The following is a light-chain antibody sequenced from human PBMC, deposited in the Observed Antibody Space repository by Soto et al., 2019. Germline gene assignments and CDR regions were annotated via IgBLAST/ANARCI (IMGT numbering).Light chain of an antibody. J-gene: IGLJ2*01. CDR3: QTWGTGIRV. V-gene: IGLV4-69*01. CDR1: SGHSSYA. CDR2: LNSDGRH. Sequence: QSVLTQSPSASASLGSSVKLTCTLSSGHSSYAIAWHQQQPEKGPRYLMKLNSDGRHSKGDGIPDRFSGSSSGAERYLTISSLQSEDDADYYCQTWGTGIRVFGGGTKLTVL.